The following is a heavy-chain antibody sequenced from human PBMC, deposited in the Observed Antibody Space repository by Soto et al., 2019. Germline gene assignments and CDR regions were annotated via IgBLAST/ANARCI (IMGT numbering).Heavy chain of an antibody. CDR1: GGSVSSYF. Sequence: SGTLSLTCTVSGGSVSSYFWSWVRLAPGKGLEWIAYIFYTGSSSYNPSLKSRVTISVDTSKNQFSLKLSSVTAADTAVYYCARHLTIFGVVIPYNWFDPWGQGTLVTVPQ. D-gene: IGHD3-3*01. CDR2: IFYTGSS. J-gene: IGHJ5*02. V-gene: IGHV4-59*08. CDR3: ARHLTIFGVVIPYNWFDP.